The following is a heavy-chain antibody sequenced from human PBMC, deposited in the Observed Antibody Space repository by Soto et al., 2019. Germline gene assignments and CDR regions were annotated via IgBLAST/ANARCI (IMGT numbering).Heavy chain of an antibody. D-gene: IGHD6-13*01. CDR1: GYTFTDYY. CDR3: ARVKSGSWLLLRFDY. V-gene: IGHV1-2*02. CDR2: INPNTGGT. Sequence: QVQLVQSGAEVKKPGASVKVSCKASGYTFTDYYMHWVRQAPGQGLEWMGWINPNTGGTYYAQKFQGRVAMTRDTSISTSYMELSSLRSDDTAVYYCARVKSGSWLLLRFDYWGQGALVTVSS. J-gene: IGHJ4*02.